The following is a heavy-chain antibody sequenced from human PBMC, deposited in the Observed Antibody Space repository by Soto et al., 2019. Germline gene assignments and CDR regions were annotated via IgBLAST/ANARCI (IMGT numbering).Heavy chain of an antibody. Sequence: ASVKVSCKASGYTFTGYYMHWVRQAPGQGLEWMGWINPNSGGTNYAQKFQGWVTMTRDTSISTAYMELSRLRSDDTAVYYCALGYCISTSCYLAAFDISGQGTMVTVSS. CDR3: ALGYCISTSCYLAAFDI. CDR1: GYTFTGYY. CDR2: INPNSGGT. D-gene: IGHD2-2*01. V-gene: IGHV1-2*04. J-gene: IGHJ3*02.